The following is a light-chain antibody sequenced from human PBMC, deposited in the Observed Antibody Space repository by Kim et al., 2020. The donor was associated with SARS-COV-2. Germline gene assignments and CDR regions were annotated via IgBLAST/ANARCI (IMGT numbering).Light chain of an antibody. J-gene: IGKJ1*01. CDR3: QQYYASPWT. Sequence: ATMPCKSSQSVLYSSNNNNYLAWYQQKPGQPPKLLIYWASTRESGVPDRFSGSGSGTDFTLTISGLQAEDVAVYYCQQYYASPWTFGQGTKVDIK. CDR1: QSVLYSSNNNNY. V-gene: IGKV4-1*01. CDR2: WAS.